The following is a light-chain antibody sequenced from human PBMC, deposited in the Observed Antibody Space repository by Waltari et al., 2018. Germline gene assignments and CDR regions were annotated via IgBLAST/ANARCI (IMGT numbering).Light chain of an antibody. Sequence: EIVLTQSPGTLSLSPGERPTLSCRASQSVSSSYLAWYQQKPGQAPRLLMYLASSRATGIPDRFSGSGSGTDFTLTISRLEPEDFAVYYCQYYGSYTFGQGTKLAI. CDR2: LAS. V-gene: IGKV3-20*01. CDR3: QYYGSYT. CDR1: QSVSSSY. J-gene: IGKJ2*01.